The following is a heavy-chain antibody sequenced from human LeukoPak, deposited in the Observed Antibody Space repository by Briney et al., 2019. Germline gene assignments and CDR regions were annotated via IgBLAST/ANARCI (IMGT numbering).Heavy chain of an antibody. D-gene: IGHD3-22*01. J-gene: IGHJ3*02. CDR1: GGSISSSSYT. V-gene: IGHV4-39*07. CDR2: IYYSGST. CDR3: ATDRPIYYDSSGAFDI. Sequence: SETLSFTCPSSGGSISSSSYTWGWIRHPPGKGLEWMGGIYYSGSTYYNPSLKSRVTISVDTSKNQFSLKLSSVTAADTAVYYCATDRPIYYDSSGAFDIWGQGTMVTVSS.